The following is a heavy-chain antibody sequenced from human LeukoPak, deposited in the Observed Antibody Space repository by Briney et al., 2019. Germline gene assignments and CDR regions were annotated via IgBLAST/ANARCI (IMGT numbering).Heavy chain of an antibody. D-gene: IGHD2-2*01. V-gene: IGHV3-30-3*01. CDR2: ISHDGSDK. CDR1: GFTFSTYA. J-gene: IGHJ4*02. CDR3: AREGRGGYCSSTSCYGPFDY. Sequence: GGSLRLSCAASGFTFSTYAMYWVRQAPGKGLEWVAVISHDGSDKYNADSVKGRFTISRDNSKNTLYLQMNSLRAEDAAVYYCAREGRGGYCSSTSCYGPFDYWGQGTLVTVSS.